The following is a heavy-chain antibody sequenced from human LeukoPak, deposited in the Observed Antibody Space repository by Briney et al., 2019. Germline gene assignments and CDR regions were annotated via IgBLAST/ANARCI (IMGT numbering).Heavy chain of an antibody. CDR1: GFTLSTYE. J-gene: IGHJ6*02. CDR2: IGRYGVTT. CDR3: ATLSDRNFYYSYGLDV. V-gene: IGHV3-48*03. D-gene: IGHD1-14*01. Sequence: GSLRLSCAASGFTLSTYEMNWVRQAPGKGLEWGAYIGRYGVTTYYADSVEGRFTISGDNAKNSLNLQMNSLRAEDTAVYYCATLSDRNFYYSYGLDVWGQGTTVTVS.